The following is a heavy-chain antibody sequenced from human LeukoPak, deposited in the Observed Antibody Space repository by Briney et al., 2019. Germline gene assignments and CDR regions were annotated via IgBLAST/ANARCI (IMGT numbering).Heavy chain of an antibody. CDR1: GFTFSSYS. D-gene: IGHD2-2*01. J-gene: IGHJ4*02. CDR3: ARGDVGYCSSTSCSGGY. V-gene: IGHV3-48*01. Sequence: GGSLRLSCAAPGFTFSSYSMNWVRQAPGKGLEWVSYISSSSSTIYYADSVKGRFTISRDNAKNSLYLQMNSLRAEDTAVYYCARGDVGYCSSTSCSGGYWGQGTLVTVSS. CDR2: ISSSSSTI.